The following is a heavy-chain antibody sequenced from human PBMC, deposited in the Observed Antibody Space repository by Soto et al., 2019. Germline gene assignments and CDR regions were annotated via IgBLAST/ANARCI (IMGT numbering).Heavy chain of an antibody. Sequence: GGSLRLSGEASGFTFISYGMHWVRQAPGKGLEWVAVISYDGSNKYYADSVKGRFTISRDNSKNTLYLQMNSLRAEDTAVYYCAKSLPRYCSGGSCYLYYFDYWGQGTLVTVSS. CDR2: ISYDGSNK. J-gene: IGHJ4*02. D-gene: IGHD2-15*01. CDR3: AKSLPRYCSGGSCYLYYFDY. CDR1: GFTFISYG. V-gene: IGHV3-30*18.